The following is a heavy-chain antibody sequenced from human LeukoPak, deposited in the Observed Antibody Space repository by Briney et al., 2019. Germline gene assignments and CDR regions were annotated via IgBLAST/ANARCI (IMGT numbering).Heavy chain of an antibody. CDR1: GFTFRSYA. V-gene: IGHV3-23*01. J-gene: IGHJ4*02. CDR3: AKDWGETYYYDSSGYLEDY. D-gene: IGHD3-22*01. Sequence: PGGSVRLSCASCGFTFRSYAMSWVRQAPGKGLEWVSAIRGSGGSTYYADSVKGRFTISRDNSKNTLYLQMNSLRAEDTAVYYCAKDWGETYYYDSSGYLEDYWGQGTLVTVSS. CDR2: IRGSGGST.